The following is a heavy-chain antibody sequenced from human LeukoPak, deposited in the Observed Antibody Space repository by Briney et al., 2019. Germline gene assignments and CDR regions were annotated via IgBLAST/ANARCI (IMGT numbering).Heavy chain of an antibody. CDR2: INQSGST. Sequence: PSETLSLTCTVSGGSISSSSYYWGWIRQPPGKGLGWIGEINQSGSTNYNPSLKSRVTISVDTSKNQFFLKLTSVTAADTAAYYCARRIEKTAMVDYWGQGTLVIVSS. CDR1: GGSISSSSYY. V-gene: IGHV4-39*07. J-gene: IGHJ4*02. CDR3: ARRIEKTAMVDY. D-gene: IGHD5-18*01.